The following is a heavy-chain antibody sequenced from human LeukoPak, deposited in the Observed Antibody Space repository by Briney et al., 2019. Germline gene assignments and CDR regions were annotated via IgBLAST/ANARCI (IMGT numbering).Heavy chain of an antibody. CDR1: GFTFSSYW. CDR2: IKQDGSEK. J-gene: IGHJ4*02. Sequence: GGSLRLSCAASGFTFSSYWMSWVRQAPGKGLEWVANIKQDGSEKYYVDSVKGRFTISRDNAKKSLYLQVNSLGAEDTAVYYCARYCSGGSCWDYWGQGTLVTVSS. CDR3: ARYCSGGSCWDY. V-gene: IGHV3-7*01. D-gene: IGHD2-15*01.